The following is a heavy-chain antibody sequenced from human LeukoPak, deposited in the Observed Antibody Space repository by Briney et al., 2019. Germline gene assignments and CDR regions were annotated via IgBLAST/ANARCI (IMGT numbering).Heavy chain of an antibody. CDR1: GYTFTNYG. CDR3: ALTSGYSYGFPLDY. V-gene: IGHV1-69*13. CDR2: IIPIFGTA. D-gene: IGHD5-18*01. J-gene: IGHJ4*02. Sequence: ASVKVSCKASGYTFTNYGLSWVRQAPGQGLEWMGGIIPIFGTANYAQKFQGRVTITADESTSTAYMELSSLRSEDTAVYYCALTSGYSYGFPLDYWGQGTLVTVSS.